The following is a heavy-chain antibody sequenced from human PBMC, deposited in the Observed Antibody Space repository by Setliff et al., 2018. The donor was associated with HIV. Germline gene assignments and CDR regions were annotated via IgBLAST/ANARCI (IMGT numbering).Heavy chain of an antibody. CDR3: ARDVGSGGTYFDY. J-gene: IGHJ4*02. Sequence: ASVKVSCKPSGFTFTTYGITWVRQAPGQGLEWMGWISTYNGHTNYAQKLQGRVNMTTDTSTSTAYMELRSLRSDDTAVYYCARDVGSGGTYFDYWGPGTLVTVSS. D-gene: IGHD6-19*01. V-gene: IGHV1-18*01. CDR1: GFTFTTYG. CDR2: ISTYNGHT.